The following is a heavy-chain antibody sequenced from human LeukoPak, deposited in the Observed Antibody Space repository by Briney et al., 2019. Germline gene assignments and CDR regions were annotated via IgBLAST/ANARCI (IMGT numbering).Heavy chain of an antibody. V-gene: IGHV3-7*01. Sequence: AXSGFTFSSXXXXWVRQXPGKXXXXXXNIKQDGSEKYYVDSVKGRFTISRDNAKNSLYPQMNSLRAEDTAVYYCARVGYSSSWDEYYFDYWGQGTLVTVSS. CDR3: ARVGYSSSWDEYYFDY. D-gene: IGHD6-13*01. CDR1: GFTFSSXX. J-gene: IGHJ4*02. CDR2: IKQDGSEK.